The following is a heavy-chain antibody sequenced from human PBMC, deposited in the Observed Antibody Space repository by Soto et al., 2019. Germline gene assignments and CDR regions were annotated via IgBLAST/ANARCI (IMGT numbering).Heavy chain of an antibody. J-gene: IGHJ5*02. D-gene: IGHD3-16*01. V-gene: IGHV1-46*01. Sequence: ASVKVSCKASNDSLSSHFIHWVRQAPGEGLEWMGIINPGPNSASYSREFQGRLTLTSDMPSRTVYMQLSNLRSDDTDYHSIWFDPWGQGTLVTVSS. CDR3: WFDP. CDR1: NDSLSSHF. CDR2: INPGPNSA.